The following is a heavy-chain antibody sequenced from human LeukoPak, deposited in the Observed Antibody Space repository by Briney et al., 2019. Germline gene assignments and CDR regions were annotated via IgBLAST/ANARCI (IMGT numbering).Heavy chain of an antibody. CDR3: ARDGETTVTTGAFDI. CDR2: IRQDGSEK. CDR1: GFTFSSYW. Sequence: GGSLRLSCAASGFTFSSYWMSWVRQAPGKGLEWVANIRQDGSEKFYVDSVKGRFTISRDNAKNSLYLQMNSLRAEDTAVYYCARDGETTVTTGAFDIWGQGTMVTVSS. J-gene: IGHJ3*02. V-gene: IGHV3-7*01. D-gene: IGHD4-17*01.